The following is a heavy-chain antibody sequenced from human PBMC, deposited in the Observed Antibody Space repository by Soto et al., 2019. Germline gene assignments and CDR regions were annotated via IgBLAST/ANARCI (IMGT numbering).Heavy chain of an antibody. J-gene: IGHJ6*02. V-gene: IGHV1-69*12. CDR1: GGTFSSYA. Sequence: QVQLVQSGAEVKKPGSSVKVSCKASGGTFSSYAISWVRQAPGQGLEWMGGIIPIFGTANYAQKFQGRVTITADEATSTAYMELSSLRSEDTAVYYCARVIVGATNYYSYGMDVWGQGTTVTVSS. CDR2: IIPIFGTA. CDR3: ARVIVGATNYYSYGMDV. D-gene: IGHD1-26*01.